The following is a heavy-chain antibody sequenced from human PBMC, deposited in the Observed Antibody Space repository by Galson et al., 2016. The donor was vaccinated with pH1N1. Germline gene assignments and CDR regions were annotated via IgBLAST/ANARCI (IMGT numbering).Heavy chain of an antibody. J-gene: IGHJ4*02. CDR3: ANQQPHFEWLEWYLVY. V-gene: IGHV3-23*01. D-gene: IGHD3-9*01. CDR1: GFTFSSYA. Sequence: SLRLSCAASGFTFSSYAMSWVRQAPGKGLEWVSAISGSGVSTYYADSVKGRFTISRDNSKNTLFLQMNSLRAEDTAVYYCANQQPHFEWLEWYLVYWGQGTLVTVSS. CDR2: ISGSGVST.